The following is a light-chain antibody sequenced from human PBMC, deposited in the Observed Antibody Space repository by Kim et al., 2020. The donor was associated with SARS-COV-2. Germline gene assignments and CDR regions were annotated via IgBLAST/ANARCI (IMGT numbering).Light chain of an antibody. Sequence: GQSITVSCAGTSSDGGGYNYVSWYQQHPGKAPKLIIYDVSNRPSGVSNRFSGSKSGNTASLTISGLQAEDEADYYCSSYTSSSTLVFGGGTQLTVL. CDR3: SSYTSSSTLV. CDR2: DVS. V-gene: IGLV2-14*03. J-gene: IGLJ2*01. CDR1: SSDGGGYNY.